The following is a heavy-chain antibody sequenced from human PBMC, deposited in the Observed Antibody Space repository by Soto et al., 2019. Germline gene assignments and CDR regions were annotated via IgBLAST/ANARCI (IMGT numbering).Heavy chain of an antibody. CDR1: GYTFTHCY. CDR3: SRLTTMVREINDDPFDF. V-gene: IGHV1-46*03. J-gene: IGHJ3*01. D-gene: IGHD3-10*01. CDR2: INPTGGRA. Sequence: ASVKVSCKASGYTFTHCYIHWVRQAPGQGLEWMGVINPTGGRASYAPKFQGRVTLTRDTSTSTAYMELSSLRSDDTAVYFCSRLTTMVREINDDPFDFWGQGTLVT.